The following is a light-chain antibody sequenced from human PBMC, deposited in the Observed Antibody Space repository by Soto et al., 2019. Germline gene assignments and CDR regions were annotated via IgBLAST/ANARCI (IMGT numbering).Light chain of an antibody. Sequence: QPVLTQSPSASASLGASVKLTCTLSSGHSSYAIAWHQQQPEKGPRYLMKLNSDGSHSKGDEIPDRFSGSSSGAERYLTISSLQSEDEADYYCQTWGTGGVFGGGTKLTVL. CDR3: QTWGTGGV. J-gene: IGLJ2*01. CDR2: LNSDGSH. V-gene: IGLV4-69*01. CDR1: SGHSSYA.